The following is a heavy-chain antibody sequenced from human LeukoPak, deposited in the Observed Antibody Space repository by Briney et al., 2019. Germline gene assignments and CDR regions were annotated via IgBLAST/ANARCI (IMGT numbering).Heavy chain of an antibody. CDR3: ATRDSSGYYYLGFDC. J-gene: IGHJ4*02. D-gene: IGHD3-22*01. CDR2: FDPEDGET. Sequence: ASVKVSCKVSGYTLTELSMHWVRQAPGKGLEWMGGFDPEDGETIYAQKFQGRVTMTEDTSTDTAYMELSSLRSEDTAVYYCATRDSSGYYYLGFDCWGQGTLVTVSS. V-gene: IGHV1-24*01. CDR1: GYTLTELS.